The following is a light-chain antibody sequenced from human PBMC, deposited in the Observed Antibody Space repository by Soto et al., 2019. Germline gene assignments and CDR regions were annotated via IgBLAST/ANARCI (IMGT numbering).Light chain of an antibody. CDR3: QQFHSYPIT. V-gene: IGKV1-8*01. Sequence: AIRMTQSPSSFSASAGDRVTITCRASQGISSYLAWYQQKPGKAPKLLIYAASTLQSGVPSRFSGSGSGTEFTLTISSLQPDDFATYYCQQFHSYPITFGQGTRLEIK. CDR1: QGISSY. CDR2: AAS. J-gene: IGKJ5*01.